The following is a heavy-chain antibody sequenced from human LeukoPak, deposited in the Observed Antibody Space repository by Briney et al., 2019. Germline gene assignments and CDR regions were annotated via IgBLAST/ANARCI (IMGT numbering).Heavy chain of an antibody. Sequence: PSETLSLTCTVSGGSISSYYWSWIRQPPGKGLEWIGYIYYSGSTNYNPSLKSRVTISVDTSKNQFSLKLSSVTAADTAVYYCARTITDAYGDSLYYFDYWGQGTLVTVSS. D-gene: IGHD4-17*01. J-gene: IGHJ4*02. V-gene: IGHV4-59*08. CDR3: ARTITDAYGDSLYYFDY. CDR2: IYYSGST. CDR1: GGSISSYY.